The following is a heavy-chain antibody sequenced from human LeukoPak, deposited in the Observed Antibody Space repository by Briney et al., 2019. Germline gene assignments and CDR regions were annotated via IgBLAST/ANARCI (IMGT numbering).Heavy chain of an antibody. Sequence: GGSLRLSCAASGFTFNTYVMTWVRQAPGKGLEWVSAISYDGGRTDYADSAKGRFTISRDNSKNTLYLQMNSLRVEDTALYYCTRRVGGTPDYWGLGTLVTVSS. J-gene: IGHJ4*02. V-gene: IGHV3-23*01. D-gene: IGHD1-26*01. CDR2: ISYDGGRT. CDR1: GFTFNTYV. CDR3: TRRVGGTPDY.